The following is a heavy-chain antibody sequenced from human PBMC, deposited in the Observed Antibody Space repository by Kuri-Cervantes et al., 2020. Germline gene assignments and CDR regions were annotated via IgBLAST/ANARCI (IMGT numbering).Heavy chain of an antibody. CDR1: GYTFTSYG. CDR3: ARSTVWIYCGGVCYSHYYYYCMDV. V-gene: IGHV1-18*01. J-gene: IGHJ6*04. D-gene: IGHD2-21*02. Sequence: ASVKVSCKASGYTFTSYGISWVRQAPGQGLEWMGWISAYNGNTNYAQKLQGRVTMTTDTSTSTAYMELRNLRSDYTAVYSFARSTVWIYCGGVCYSHYYYYCMDVWGKGTTVTVSS. CDR2: ISAYNGNT.